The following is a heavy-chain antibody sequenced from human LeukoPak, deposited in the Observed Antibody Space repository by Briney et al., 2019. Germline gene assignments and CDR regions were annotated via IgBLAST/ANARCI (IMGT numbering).Heavy chain of an antibody. CDR2: VSYDGNTK. CDR1: GFTFRAYG. J-gene: IGHJ6*03. CDR3: ARLYCSSTSCYRGDYYYYYMDV. D-gene: IGHD2-2*02. V-gene: IGHV3-30*03. Sequence: PGGSLRLSCAVSGFTFRAYGMHWVRQAPGKGLEWVADVSYDGNTKYYADSVKGRFTISRDNSKNTLYLQMNSLRAEDTAVYYCARLYCSSTSCYRGDYYYYYMDVWGKGTTVTVSS.